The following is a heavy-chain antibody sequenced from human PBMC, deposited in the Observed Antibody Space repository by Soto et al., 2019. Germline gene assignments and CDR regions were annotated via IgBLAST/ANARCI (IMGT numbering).Heavy chain of an antibody. V-gene: IGHV4-59*08. Sequence: SETLSLTCTVSGGSISSYYWSWIRQPPGKGLEWIGYIYYSGSTNYNPSLKSRVTISVDTSKNQFPLKLSSVTAADTAVYYCARHPVRYFDWLGDMDGWGKGTKVTVSS. CDR1: GGSISSYY. CDR2: IYYSGST. J-gene: IGHJ6*03. D-gene: IGHD3-9*01. CDR3: ARHPVRYFDWLGDMDG.